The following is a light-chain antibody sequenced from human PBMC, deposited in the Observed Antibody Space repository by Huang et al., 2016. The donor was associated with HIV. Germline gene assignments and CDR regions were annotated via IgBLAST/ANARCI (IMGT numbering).Light chain of an antibody. CDR2: GAS. Sequence: EIVMTQSPATLSVSPGERATLSCRASQSISSNLACYQQKPGQAPRLLIYGASTRATGIPARFIGSGSGTEFTLTISSLQSEDFAIYYCQQYDDWPPYTFGQGTKLEIK. J-gene: IGKJ2*01. CDR3: QQYDDWPPYT. CDR1: QSISSN. V-gene: IGKV3-15*01.